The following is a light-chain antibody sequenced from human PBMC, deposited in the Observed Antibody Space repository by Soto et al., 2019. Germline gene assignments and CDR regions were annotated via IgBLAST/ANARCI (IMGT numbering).Light chain of an antibody. CDR1: SSDVGAYNY. CDR2: DVS. J-gene: IGLJ3*02. V-gene: IGLV2-11*01. Sequence: QSALTQPRSVSGSPGQSVTICCTGTSSDVGAYNYVSWYQQHPGKVPKLMIYDVSRRPSGVPDRFSGSKSGNTASLTISGLQADDEADYYCCSYAGSYTVVFGEGTKLTVL. CDR3: CSYAGSYTVV.